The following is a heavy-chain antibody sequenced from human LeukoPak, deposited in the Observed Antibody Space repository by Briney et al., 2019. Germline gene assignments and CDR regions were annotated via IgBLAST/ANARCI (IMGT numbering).Heavy chain of an antibody. CDR2: ISSSSSYI. J-gene: IGHJ4*02. CDR1: GFTFSSYS. D-gene: IGHD6-13*01. CDR3: ARDSIAAAGLYYFDY. V-gene: IGHV3-21*01. Sequence: GGSLRLSCAASGFTFSSYSMNWVRHAPGKGLEWVSSISSSSSYIYYADSVKGRFTISRDNAKNSLYLQMNSLRAEDTAVYYCARDSIAAAGLYYFDYWGEGTLVTVSS.